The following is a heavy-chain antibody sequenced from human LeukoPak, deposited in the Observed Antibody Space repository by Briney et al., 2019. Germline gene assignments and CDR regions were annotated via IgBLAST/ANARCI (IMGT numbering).Heavy chain of an antibody. CDR1: GGSISSYY. J-gene: IGHJ4*02. D-gene: IGHD3-9*01. CDR3: ARRGYDILTGGRPYFDY. V-gene: IGHV4-59*08. CDR2: IYYSGST. Sequence: PSETLSLTCTVSGGSISSYYWSWIRQPPGKGLEWIGYIYYSGSTNYNPSLKSRVTISVDTSKNQFSLKLSSVTAADTAVYYCARRGYDILTGGRPYFDYWGQGTLVTVSS.